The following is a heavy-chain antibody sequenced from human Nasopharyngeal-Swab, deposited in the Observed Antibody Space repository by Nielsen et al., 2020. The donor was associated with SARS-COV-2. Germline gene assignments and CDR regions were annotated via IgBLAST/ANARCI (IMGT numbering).Heavy chain of an antibody. Sequence: ASVKVSCKASGYTFTSYAMHWVRQAPGQRLEWMGWINAGNGNTKYSQKFQGRVTITRDTSASTAYMELSSLRSEDTAVYYCARDLAGSSSDFDYWGQGTLVAVSS. CDR1: GYTFTSYA. CDR2: INAGNGNT. V-gene: IGHV1-3*01. CDR3: ARDLAGSSSDFDY. D-gene: IGHD6-6*01. J-gene: IGHJ4*02.